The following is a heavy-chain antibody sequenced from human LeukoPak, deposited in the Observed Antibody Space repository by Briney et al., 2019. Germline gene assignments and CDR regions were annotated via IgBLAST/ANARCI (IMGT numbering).Heavy chain of an antibody. Sequence: RSGGSLRLSCAASGFTFSSYSMNWVRQAPGKGLEWVSSISSSSSYIYYADSVKGRFAISRDNAKNSLYLQMNSLRAEDTAVYYCARVGLDRRGYSGYEAFDYWGQGTLVTVSS. V-gene: IGHV3-21*01. CDR1: GFTFSSYS. CDR2: ISSSSSYI. CDR3: ARVGLDRRGYSGYEAFDY. D-gene: IGHD5-12*01. J-gene: IGHJ4*02.